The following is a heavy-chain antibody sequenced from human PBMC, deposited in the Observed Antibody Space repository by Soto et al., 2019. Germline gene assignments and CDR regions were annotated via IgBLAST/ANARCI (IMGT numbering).Heavy chain of an antibody. CDR1: CGSFCGYY. Sequence: VQLQQLGAGLLKPSETLSLTCAVYCGSFCGYYWSCIRQPPGKGLEWIGEINHSGSTNYNPSRRSRVTVSVDTASNQFSRKLSSVTAADTAVYYCARGVRKNLDYWGQGTLVTVSS. CDR3: ARGVRKNLDY. CDR2: INHSGST. V-gene: IGHV4-34*01. J-gene: IGHJ4*02.